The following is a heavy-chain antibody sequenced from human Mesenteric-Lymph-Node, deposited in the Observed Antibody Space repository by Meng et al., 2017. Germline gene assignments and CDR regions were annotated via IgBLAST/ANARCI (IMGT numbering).Heavy chain of an antibody. J-gene: IGHJ2*01. V-gene: IGHV4-4*02. D-gene: IGHD4-17*01. CDR2: IYYSGST. Sequence: QGQLQESGPGLVKPSGTLSLPCAVSGGSISSSNWGSWVRQPPGKGLEYIGYIYYSGSTYYNPSLKSRVIISVDTSKNQFSLRLNSVTAADTAVYYCASLYGDSSVWYLDLWGRGTLVTVSS. CDR3: ASLYGDSSVWYLDL. CDR1: GGSISSSNW.